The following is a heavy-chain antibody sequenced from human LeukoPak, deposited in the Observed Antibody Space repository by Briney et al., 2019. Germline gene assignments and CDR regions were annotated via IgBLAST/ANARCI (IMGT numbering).Heavy chain of an antibody. J-gene: IGHJ3*02. V-gene: IGHV3-74*01. CDR2: TDTDGGDT. CDR1: GFSFISYW. Sequence: GRPLRLSCATSGFSFISYWMHWVRQTPSKRLVWVSYTDTDGGDTNYAESVKGRFTISRDNAKNTLYLQMDSLRVDDTAVYFCARGPYYYDSVGHPDIWGHGTMVTVSS. CDR3: ARGPYYYDSVGHPDI. D-gene: IGHD3-22*01.